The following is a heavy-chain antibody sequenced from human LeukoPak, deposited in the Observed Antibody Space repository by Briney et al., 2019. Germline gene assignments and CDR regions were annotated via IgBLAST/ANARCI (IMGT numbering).Heavy chain of an antibody. V-gene: IGHV1-69*13. CDR3: ARDARRRYCSSTSCYWGWFDP. D-gene: IGHD2-2*01. CDR2: IIPMLGTA. J-gene: IGHJ5*02. Sequence: SVKVSCKASGGTFSNNAISWVRQAPGQGLEWMGGIIPMLGTANYAQKFQGRVTITADESTSTAYMEPSSLRSEDTAVYYCARDARRRYCSSTSCYWGWFDPWGQGTLVTVSS. CDR1: GGTFSNNA.